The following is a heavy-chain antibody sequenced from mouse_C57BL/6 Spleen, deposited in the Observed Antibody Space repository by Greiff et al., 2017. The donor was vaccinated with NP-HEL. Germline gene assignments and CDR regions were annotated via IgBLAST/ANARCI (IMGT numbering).Heavy chain of an antibody. Sequence: QVQLKESGAELVKPGASVKISCKASGYAFSSYWMNWVKQRPGKGLEWIGQIYPGDGDTNYNGKFKGKATLTADKSSSTAYMQLSSLTSEDSAVYFCAREDYQYYFDYWGQGTTLTVSS. J-gene: IGHJ2*01. CDR3: AREDYQYYFDY. CDR2: IYPGDGDT. D-gene: IGHD2-4*01. V-gene: IGHV1-80*01. CDR1: GYAFSSYW.